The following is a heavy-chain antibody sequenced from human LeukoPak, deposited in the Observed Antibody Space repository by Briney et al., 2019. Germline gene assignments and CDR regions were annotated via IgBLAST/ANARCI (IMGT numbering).Heavy chain of an antibody. D-gene: IGHD3-16*01. CDR1: GGSITNSRYF. Sequence: SETLSLTCSLSGGSITNSRYFWGWVRQPPGKQLEWIATVQYGGNTYYNPSLESRVAMSVDTSTNQFSLRLTSMTAADAAVYYCTSYAGFDWRNYFDYWGQGILVTVSS. CDR3: TSYAGFDWRNYFDY. CDR2: VQYGGNT. J-gene: IGHJ4*02. V-gene: IGHV4-39*01.